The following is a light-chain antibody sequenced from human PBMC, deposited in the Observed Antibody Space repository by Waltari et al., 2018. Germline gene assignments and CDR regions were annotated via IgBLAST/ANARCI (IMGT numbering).Light chain of an antibody. CDR1: SSNIGRNT. CDR3: AAWDDSLNGVV. Sequence: QSVLTQPPSASGTPGQRVTISCSGRSSNIGRNTVNWYQQLPGTAPTLLIYSNNQRPSGVPDRFSGSKSGTSASLAISGLQSEDEADYYCAAWDDSLNGVVFGGGTKLTVL. V-gene: IGLV1-44*01. J-gene: IGLJ2*01. CDR2: SNN.